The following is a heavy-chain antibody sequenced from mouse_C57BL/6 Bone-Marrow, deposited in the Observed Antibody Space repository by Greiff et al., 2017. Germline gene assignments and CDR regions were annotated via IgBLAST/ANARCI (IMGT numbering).Heavy chain of an antibody. CDR1: GYTFTSYW. V-gene: IGHV1-69*01. D-gene: IGHD1-1*01. J-gene: IGHJ2*01. CDR3: ARSTVVATDYFDY. Sequence: QVQLQQPGAELVMPGASVKLSCKTSGYTFTSYWMHWVKQRPGQGLEWIGEIDPSDSYTNYNQKFKGKSTLTVDKSSSTAYMQLSSLTSEDSAVYYCARSTVVATDYFDYWVQGTTRTVSS. CDR2: IDPSDSYT.